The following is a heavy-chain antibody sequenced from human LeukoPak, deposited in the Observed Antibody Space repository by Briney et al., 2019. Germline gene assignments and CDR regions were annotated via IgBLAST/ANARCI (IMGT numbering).Heavy chain of an antibody. V-gene: IGHV6-1*01. Sequence: SQTLSLTCAISGDSVSSNSATWNWIRQSPSRGLEWLGRTYYYRSRWYNDYVVSVKSRITINADTSKNQFSLLLNSVTPEDTAVYHCAGVRRYYDGSGSLFYYGVDVWSRGTTVTVSS. CDR3: AGVRRYYDGSGSLFYYGVDV. D-gene: IGHD3-22*01. J-gene: IGHJ6*02. CDR1: GDSVSSNSAT. CDR2: TYYYRSRWYN.